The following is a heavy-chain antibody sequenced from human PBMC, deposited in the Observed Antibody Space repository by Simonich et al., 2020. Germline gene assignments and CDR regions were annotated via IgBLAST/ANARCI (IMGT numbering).Heavy chain of an antibody. CDR3: ARVGYSNYYYYGMDV. J-gene: IGHJ6*02. CDR1: GYSISSGYY. V-gene: IGHV4-38-2*01. Sequence: QVQLQESCPGLVKPSETLALTCAVSGYSISSGYYLGWIRQPPGKGLEWFGISDHSGRTDYNPSLKSRVTISVDTSKNQFSLKLSSVTAADTAVYYGARVGYSNYYYYGMDVWGQGTTVTVSS. D-gene: IGHD6-13*01. CDR2: SDHSGRT.